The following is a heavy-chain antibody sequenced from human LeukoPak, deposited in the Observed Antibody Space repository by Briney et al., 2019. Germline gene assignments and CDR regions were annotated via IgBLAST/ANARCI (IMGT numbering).Heavy chain of an antibody. CDR2: IDYSGST. D-gene: IGHD3-10*01. CDR1: GASISNYY. V-gene: IGHV4-59*01. J-gene: IGHJ4*02. CDR3: ASDYYGSGSLDS. Sequence: SETLSLTCTVSGASISNYYWSWVRQPPGKGLEWIGYIDYSGSTNYNPSLKSRVTISLDTSKNQFSLKLNSVTAADTAVYYCASDYYGSGSLDSWGQGTLVTVSS.